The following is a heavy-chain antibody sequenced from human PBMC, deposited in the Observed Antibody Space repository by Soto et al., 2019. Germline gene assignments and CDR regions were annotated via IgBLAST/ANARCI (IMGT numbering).Heavy chain of an antibody. CDR3: ASLPTDYGDYYYYGMDV. Sequence: QVQLVQSGAEVKKPGASVKVSCKASGYTFTSYGISWVRQAPGQGLEWMGWISAYNGNTNYAQKLQGRVTMTTDTYTSTAYMELRSLRSDDTAVYYCASLPTDYGDYYYYGMDVWGQGTTVTVSS. V-gene: IGHV1-18*01. CDR2: ISAYNGNT. D-gene: IGHD4-17*01. J-gene: IGHJ6*02. CDR1: GYTFTSYG.